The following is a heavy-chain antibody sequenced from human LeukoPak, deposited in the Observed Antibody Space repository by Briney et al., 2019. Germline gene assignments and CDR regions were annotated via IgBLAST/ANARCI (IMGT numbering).Heavy chain of an antibody. CDR1: GYTLTELS. D-gene: IGHD5-18*01. CDR2: FDPEDGET. V-gene: IGHV1-24*01. CDR3: VTRYSYGSRYFDL. J-gene: IGHJ2*01. Sequence: GASVKVSCKVSGYTLTELSMHWLRQAPGKGLEWMGGFDPEDGETIYAQKFQGRVTMTEDTSTDTAYMELSSLRSEDTAVYYCVTRYSYGSRYFDLWGRGTLVTVSS.